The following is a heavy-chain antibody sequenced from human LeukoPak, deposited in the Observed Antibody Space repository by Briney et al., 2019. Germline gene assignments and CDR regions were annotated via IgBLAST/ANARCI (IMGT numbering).Heavy chain of an antibody. CDR3: ARSPFDWLSPAEYFQH. Sequence: GGSLRLSCAASGFTFSSYGMHWVRQAPGKGLEWVAFIRYDGSNKYYADSVKGRFTISRDNSKNTLYLQMNSLRAEDTAVYYCARSPFDWLSPAEYFQHWGQGTLVTVSS. V-gene: IGHV3-30*02. CDR2: IRYDGSNK. J-gene: IGHJ1*01. CDR1: GFTFSSYG. D-gene: IGHD3-9*01.